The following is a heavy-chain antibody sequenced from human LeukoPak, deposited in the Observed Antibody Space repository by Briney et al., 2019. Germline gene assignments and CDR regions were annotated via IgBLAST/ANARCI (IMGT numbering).Heavy chain of an antibody. J-gene: IGHJ4*02. Sequence: PSGTLSLTCAVSGGSISSSNWWSWVRQPPGKGLEWIGEIYHSGSTNYNPSLKSRVTISVDKSKNQFSLKLSSVTAADTAVYYCARDSRISAAGRGLYYFDYWGQGTLVTVSS. V-gene: IGHV4-4*02. CDR1: GGSISSSNW. D-gene: IGHD6-13*01. CDR3: ARDSRISAAGRGLYYFDY. CDR2: IYHSGST.